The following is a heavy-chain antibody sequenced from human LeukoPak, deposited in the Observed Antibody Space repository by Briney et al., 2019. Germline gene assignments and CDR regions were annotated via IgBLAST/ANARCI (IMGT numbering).Heavy chain of an antibody. CDR3: ATTTIRLGY. Sequence: SETLSLTCSVSGYSISSDYYWGWIRQPPGKGLEWIGSIYYSGGTYYNPSLKSRVTISVDTSKNQFSLKLSSVTAADTAVYYCATTTIRLGYWGQGTLVTVSS. CDR2: IYYSGGT. J-gene: IGHJ4*02. D-gene: IGHD1-26*01. CDR1: GYSISSDYY. V-gene: IGHV4-38-2*02.